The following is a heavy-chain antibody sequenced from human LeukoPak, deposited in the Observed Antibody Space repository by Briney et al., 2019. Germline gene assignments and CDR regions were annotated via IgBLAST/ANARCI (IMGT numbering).Heavy chain of an antibody. D-gene: IGHD3-10*01. CDR1: GGSISSYY. CDR3: ARDRYCSSTSCDLLLWFGELSEAYYMDV. Sequence: PSETLSLTCTVSGGSISSYYWSWIRQPAGKGLEWIGRIYTSGSTNYNPSLKSRVTMSVDTSKNQFSLKLSSVTAADTAVYCCARDRYCSSTSCDLLLWFGELSEAYYMDVWGKGTTVTVSS. J-gene: IGHJ6*03. CDR2: IYTSGST. V-gene: IGHV4-4*07.